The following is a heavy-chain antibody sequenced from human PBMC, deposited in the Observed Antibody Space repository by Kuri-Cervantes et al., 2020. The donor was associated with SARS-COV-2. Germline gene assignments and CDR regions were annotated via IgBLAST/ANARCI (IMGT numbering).Heavy chain of an antibody. CDR2: IYYSGST. CDR3: ARGAIAAAAFDY. J-gene: IGHJ4*02. D-gene: IGHD6-13*01. CDR1: GGSISSYY. Sequence: SETLSLTCTVSGGSISSYYWGWIRQPPGKGLEWIGYIYYSGSTNYNPSLKSRVTISVDTSKNQFSLKLSSVTAADTAVYYCARGAIAAAAFDYWGQGTLVTVSS. V-gene: IGHV4-59*12.